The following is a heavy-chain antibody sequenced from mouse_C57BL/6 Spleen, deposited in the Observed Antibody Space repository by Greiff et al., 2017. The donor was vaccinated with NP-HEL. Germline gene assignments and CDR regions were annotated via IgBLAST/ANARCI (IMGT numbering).Heavy chain of an antibody. Sequence: DVKLQESGPGMVKPSQSLSLTCTVTGYSITSGYDWHWIRHFPGNKLEWMGYISYSGSTNYNPSLKSRISITHDTSKNHFFLKLNSVTTEDTATYYCARGGDASYYFDYWGQGTTLTVSS. J-gene: IGHJ2*01. CDR2: ISYSGST. CDR1: GYSITSGYD. CDR3: ARGGDASYYFDY. V-gene: IGHV3-1*01.